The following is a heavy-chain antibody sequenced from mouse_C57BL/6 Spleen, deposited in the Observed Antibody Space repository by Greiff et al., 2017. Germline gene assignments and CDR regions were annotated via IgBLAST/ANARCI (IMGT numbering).Heavy chain of an antibody. CDR1: GYTFTDYY. CDR2: INPNNGGT. CDR3: ARPVVAPFDY. D-gene: IGHD1-1*01. Sequence: VQLQPSGPELVKPGASVQISCKASGYTFTDYYMNWVKQSHGKSLEWIGDINPNNGGTSYNQKFKGKATLTVDKSSSTAYMELRSLTSEDSAVYYCARPVVAPFDYWGQGTTLTVSS. J-gene: IGHJ2*01. V-gene: IGHV1-26*01.